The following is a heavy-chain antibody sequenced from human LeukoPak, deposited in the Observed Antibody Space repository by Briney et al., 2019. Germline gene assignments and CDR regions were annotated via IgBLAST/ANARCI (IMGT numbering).Heavy chain of an antibody. V-gene: IGHV1-3*01. CDR3: ARGGSIAVAGLLFEN. Sequence: GASVKVSCKASGYTFTSYAIHWVRQAPGQRLEGMGWISAGNGNTKYPQNFQGRVTFISNTSATTALMELSSLRSDDTAVYYCARGGSIAVAGLLFENWGQGTLVTVS. D-gene: IGHD6-19*01. CDR2: ISAGNGNT. CDR1: GYTFTSYA. J-gene: IGHJ4*02.